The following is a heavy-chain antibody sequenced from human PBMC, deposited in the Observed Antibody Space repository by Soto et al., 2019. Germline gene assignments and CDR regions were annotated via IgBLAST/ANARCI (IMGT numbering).Heavy chain of an antibody. CDR3: ANTPATMVRGVIIPTYGMDV. CDR1: GFTFSSYG. V-gene: IGHV3-30*18. CDR2: ISYDGSNK. J-gene: IGHJ6*02. Sequence: GGSLRLSCAASGFTFSSYGMHWVRQAPGKGLEWVAVISYDGSNKYYADSVKGRFTISRDNSKNTLYLQMNSLRAEDTAVYYCANTPATMVRGVIIPTYGMDVWGQGTTVTVSS. D-gene: IGHD3-10*01.